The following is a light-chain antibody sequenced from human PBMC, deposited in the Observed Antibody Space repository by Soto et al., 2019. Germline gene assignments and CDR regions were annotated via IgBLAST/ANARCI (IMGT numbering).Light chain of an antibody. CDR2: SAS. CDR3: QHYNNAPYT. V-gene: IGKV1-27*01. CDR1: QGISNY. J-gene: IGKJ2*01. Sequence: DIQMTQSPSSLSASVGDRVTITCRASQGISNYLDWYQQKPGKVPKLLIYSASTLQSGVPSRFSGSGSGTDFTLTISSLEPEDVATYYCQHYNNAPYTFGQGTKLEIK.